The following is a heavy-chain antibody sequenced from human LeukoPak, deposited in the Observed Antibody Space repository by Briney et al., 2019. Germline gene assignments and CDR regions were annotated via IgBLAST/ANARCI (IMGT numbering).Heavy chain of an antibody. D-gene: IGHD1-26*01. CDR2: ISGSGTTM. CDR1: GFMFFSHS. Sequence: GGSLRLSCAASGFMFFSHSMNWVRQPPGKGLEWVAYISGSGTTMYYAASVKGRFTISRDNAKNSVFLQMSSLRGDDSAIYYCVRDRGTYRPIDYWGQGTLVTVSS. CDR3: VRDRGTYRPIDY. J-gene: IGHJ4*02. V-gene: IGHV3-48*03.